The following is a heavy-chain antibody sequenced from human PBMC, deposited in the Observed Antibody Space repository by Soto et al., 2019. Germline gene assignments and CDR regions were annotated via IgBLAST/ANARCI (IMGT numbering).Heavy chain of an antibody. CDR3: ARGLGNYEYYGMDV. CDR1: GGSISSYY. D-gene: IGHD6-13*01. CDR2: IYYSGST. Sequence: SETLSLTCTVSGGSISSYYWSWIRQPPGKGLEWIGYIYYSGSTNYNPSPKSRVTISVDTSKNQFSLKLSSVTAADTAVYYCARGLGNYEYYGMDVWGQGTTVTV. V-gene: IGHV4-59*01. J-gene: IGHJ6*02.